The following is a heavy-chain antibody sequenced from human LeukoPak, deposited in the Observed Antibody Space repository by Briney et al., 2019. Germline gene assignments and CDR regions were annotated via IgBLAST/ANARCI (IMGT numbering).Heavy chain of an antibody. CDR1: GFNFRDHW. D-gene: IGHD6-19*01. J-gene: IGHJ4*02. CDR2: IKNDGSET. V-gene: IGHV3-7*03. CDR3: VKNDGWFHLAQ. Sequence: PGGSLRLSCAVSGFNFRDHWMDWVRQAPGKGLEWVGHIKNDGSETYYLDSLKGRFSISRDNTNNALYLQMNSLRVEDTAVYYCVKNDGWFHLAQWGQGTLVIVSS.